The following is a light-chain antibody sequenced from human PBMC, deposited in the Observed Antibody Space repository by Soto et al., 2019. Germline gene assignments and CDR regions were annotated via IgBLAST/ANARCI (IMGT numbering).Light chain of an antibody. Sequence: QLVLTQSPSASASLGASVKLTCTLSSGHSNYAIAWHQQQPEKGPRDLMKLNRDGSHSKGDGIPNRFSGSSSGAERYLTTSSLQSEDEADYYCQTWGTGIVIFGGGTKLTVL. CDR3: QTWGTGIVI. CDR1: SGHSNYA. CDR2: LNRDGSH. V-gene: IGLV4-69*01. J-gene: IGLJ2*01.